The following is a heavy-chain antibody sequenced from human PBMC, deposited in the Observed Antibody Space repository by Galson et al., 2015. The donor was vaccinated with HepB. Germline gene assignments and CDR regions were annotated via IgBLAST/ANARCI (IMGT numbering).Heavy chain of an antibody. J-gene: IGHJ6*03. D-gene: IGHD3-3*01. CDR1: GFTFSSYG. CDR3: AKGTDFWSGYDYYYMDV. V-gene: IGHV3-30*18. CDR2: ISYDGSNK. Sequence: CAASGFTFSSYGMHWVRQAPGKGLEWVAVISYDGSNKYYADSVKGRFTISRDNSKNTLYLQMNSLRAEDTAVYYCAKGTDFWSGYDYYYMDVWGKGTTVTVSS.